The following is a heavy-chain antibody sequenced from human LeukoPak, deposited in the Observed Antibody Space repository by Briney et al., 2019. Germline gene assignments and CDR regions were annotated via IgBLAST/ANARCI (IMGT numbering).Heavy chain of an antibody. D-gene: IGHD6-19*01. CDR2: IIPIFGTA. V-gene: IGHV1-69*13. Sequence: SVKVSCKASGYTFTSYAISWVRQAPGQGLEWMGGIIPIFGTANYAQKFQGRGTITADESTSTAYMELSSLRSEDTAVYYCARGGSSGWYDLGYWGQGTLVTVSS. J-gene: IGHJ4*02. CDR1: GYTFTSYA. CDR3: ARGGSSGWYDLGY.